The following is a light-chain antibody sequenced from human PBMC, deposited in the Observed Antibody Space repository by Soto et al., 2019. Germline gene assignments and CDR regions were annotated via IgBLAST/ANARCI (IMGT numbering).Light chain of an antibody. V-gene: IGKV1-39*01. CDR1: QNISSF. CDR3: QQRTT. Sequence: DIQMTQSPSSLSASVGDRVTITCRAGQNISSFLNWYQQKPGKAPKLLIYAVFTLQSGVPSRFSGSGSGTDFTFTISSLQPEDFATYYCQQRTTFGPGTKVDIK. CDR2: AVF. J-gene: IGKJ3*01.